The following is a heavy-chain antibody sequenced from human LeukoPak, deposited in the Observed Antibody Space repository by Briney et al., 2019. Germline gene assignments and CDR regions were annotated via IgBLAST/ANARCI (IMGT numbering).Heavy chain of an antibody. D-gene: IGHD1-1*01. CDR3: ARMTTTGTTSDY. CDR1: GYTFTSYY. Sequence: ASVKVSCKASGYTFTSYYMHWVRQAPGQGLEWMGWINPNSGGTNYAQKFQGRVTMTRDTSISTAYMELSRLRSDDTAVYYCARMTTTGTTSDYWGQGTLVTVSS. J-gene: IGHJ4*02. V-gene: IGHV1-2*02. CDR2: INPNSGGT.